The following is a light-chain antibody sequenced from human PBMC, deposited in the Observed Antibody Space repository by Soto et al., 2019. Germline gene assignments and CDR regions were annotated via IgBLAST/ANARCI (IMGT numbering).Light chain of an antibody. V-gene: IGLV1-47*01. CDR1: TSNIGSKF. CDR3: VAWDGTLSAWV. J-gene: IGLJ3*02. Sequence: QSVVTQPPSASRTPGQRVTISCSGSTSNIGSKFVYWYQQNPGTAPKLLIYANDQRPSGVPDRFSGSKSGTSASLAISGLRSEDEADYYCVAWDGTLSAWVFGGGTKLTVL. CDR2: AND.